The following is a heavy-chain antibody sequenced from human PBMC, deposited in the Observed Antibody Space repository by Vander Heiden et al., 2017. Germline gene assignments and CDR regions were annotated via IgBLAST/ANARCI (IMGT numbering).Heavy chain of an antibody. J-gene: IGHJ4*02. Sequence: EVQLLESGGGLVQPGGSLRLSCAASGFTFSTYDMSWVRQAAGKGLEWVSGISGSGRSTYYADSVKGRFTISRDNSKNTLYLQMTSLRAEETAVYYCAKESNGYYIFDHWGQGTLVTVSS. CDR2: ISGSGRST. CDR1: GFTFSTYD. CDR3: AKESNGYYIFDH. D-gene: IGHD3-22*01. V-gene: IGHV3-23*01.